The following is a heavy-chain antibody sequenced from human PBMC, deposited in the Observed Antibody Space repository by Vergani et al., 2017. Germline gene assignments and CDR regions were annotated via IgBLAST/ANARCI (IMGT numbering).Heavy chain of an antibody. CDR2: ISSSSSYT. V-gene: IGHV3-11*06. CDR3: ARRIYDSSGYYYLDY. Sequence: VQLVESGGGLVQPGGSLKLSCAASGFTFSDYYMSWIRQAPGKGLEWVSYISSSSSYTNYADSVKGRFTISRDNAKNSLYLQMNSLRAEDTAVYYCARRIYDSSGYYYLDYWGQGTLVTVSS. CDR1: GFTFSDYY. J-gene: IGHJ4*02. D-gene: IGHD3-22*01.